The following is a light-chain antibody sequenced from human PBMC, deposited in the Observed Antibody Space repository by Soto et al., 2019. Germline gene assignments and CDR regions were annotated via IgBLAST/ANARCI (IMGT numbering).Light chain of an antibody. V-gene: IGLV2-11*01. CDR2: DVS. Sequence: QSVLTQPRSVSGSPGHSVTLSCTGTSSDVGGYNYISWYQQHPGKAPKLMIYDVSKRPSGVPDRFSGSKSGNTASLTISGLHAEDEADYYCCSYAGSYTHVVFGGGTKLTVL. CDR1: SSDVGGYNY. J-gene: IGLJ2*01. CDR3: CSYAGSYTHVV.